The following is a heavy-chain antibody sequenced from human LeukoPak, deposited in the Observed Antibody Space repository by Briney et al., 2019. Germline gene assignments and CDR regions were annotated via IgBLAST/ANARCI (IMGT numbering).Heavy chain of an antibody. V-gene: IGHV3-9*01. Sequence: GGSLRLSCAASGFTFDDYAMHWVRQAPGKGLEWVSGISWNSGSIGYADSVKGRFTISRDNAKNSLYLQMNSLRAEDAALYYCAKGASSGLDDAFDIWGQGTTVTVSS. CDR3: AKGASSGLDDAFDI. J-gene: IGHJ3*02. CDR1: GFTFDDYA. CDR2: ISWNSGSI.